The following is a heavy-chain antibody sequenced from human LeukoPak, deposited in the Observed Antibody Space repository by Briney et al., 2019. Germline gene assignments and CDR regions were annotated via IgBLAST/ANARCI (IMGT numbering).Heavy chain of an antibody. D-gene: IGHD2-21*02. J-gene: IGHJ3*02. V-gene: IGHV3-30-3*02. Sequence: GRFLRLSCAASGFTFSSYAMHWVRPAPGKGLGMVAVISFYGSNKYYEDSVKGRFTISRDNSKNTLYLQMNSLRAEDTAVYYCEKRMVTADDAFDIWGQGTMVTVSS. CDR1: GFTFSSYA. CDR2: ISFYGSNK. CDR3: EKRMVTADDAFDI.